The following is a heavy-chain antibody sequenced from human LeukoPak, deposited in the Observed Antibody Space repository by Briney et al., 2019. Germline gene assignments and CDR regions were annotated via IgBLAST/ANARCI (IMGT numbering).Heavy chain of an antibody. Sequence: GGSLRLSCAASGFTFSSYSMNWVRQAPGKGLEWVSYISSSSSTIYYTDSVKGRFTISRDNAKNSLYLQMDSLRVEDTAVYYCARDPYSGNYGAYYYYYMDVWGKGTTVTISS. CDR2: ISSSSSTI. CDR3: ARDPYSGNYGAYYYYYMDV. V-gene: IGHV3-48*01. CDR1: GFTFSSYS. J-gene: IGHJ6*03. D-gene: IGHD1-26*01.